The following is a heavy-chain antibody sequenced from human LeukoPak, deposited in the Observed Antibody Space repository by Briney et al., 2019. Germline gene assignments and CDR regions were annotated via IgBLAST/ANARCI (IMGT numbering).Heavy chain of an antibody. CDR3: ARGLVRAAAGTAGY. CDR1: GGAFSGYY. D-gene: IGHD6-13*01. Sequence: SETLSLTCAVYGGAFSGYYWSWIRQPPGKGLEWIGEINHSGSTNYNPSLKSRVTISVDTSKNQFSLKLSSVTAADTAVYYCARGLVRAAAGTAGYWGQGTLVTVSS. V-gene: IGHV4-34*01. J-gene: IGHJ4*02. CDR2: INHSGST.